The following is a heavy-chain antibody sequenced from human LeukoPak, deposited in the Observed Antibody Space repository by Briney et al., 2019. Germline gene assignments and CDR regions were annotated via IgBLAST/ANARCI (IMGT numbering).Heavy chain of an antibody. CDR3: ARKRQLGGEDWLDP. V-gene: IGHV1-69*04. D-gene: IGHD6-6*01. CDR1: GGTFSSYA. CDR2: IIPILGIA. Sequence: GASVKVSCKASGGTFSSYAISWVRQAPGQGLEWMGRIIPILGIANYAQKFQGRVTITADKSTSTAYMELSSLRSEDTAVYYCARKRQLGGEDWLDPWGQGTLVTVSS. J-gene: IGHJ5*02.